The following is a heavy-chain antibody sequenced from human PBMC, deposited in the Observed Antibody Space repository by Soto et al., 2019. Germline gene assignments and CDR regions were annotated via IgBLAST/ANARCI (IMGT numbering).Heavy chain of an antibody. CDR2: ISYDGSNK. CDR1: GFTFSSYG. Sequence: GGSLRLSCAASGFTFSSYGMHWVRQAPGKGLEWVAVISYDGSNKYYADSVKGRFTISRDNSKNTLYLQMNSLRAEDTAVYYCAKVLKREIAAAGTKPVYYYGMDVWGQGTTVTVSS. J-gene: IGHJ6*02. D-gene: IGHD6-13*01. V-gene: IGHV3-30*18. CDR3: AKVLKREIAAAGTKPVYYYGMDV.